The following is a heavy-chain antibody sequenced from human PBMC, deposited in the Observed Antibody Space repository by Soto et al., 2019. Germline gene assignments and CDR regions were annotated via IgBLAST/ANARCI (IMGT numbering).Heavy chain of an antibody. D-gene: IGHD3-3*01. V-gene: IGHV4-39*01. J-gene: IGHJ5*02. CDR3: ARHSSDSYYDFWSGYSWFDP. CDR2: IYYSGST. CDR1: GGSISSSSYY. Sequence: SETLSLTCTVSGGSISSSSYYWGWIRQPPGKGLEWIGSIYYSGSTYYNPSLKSRVTISVDTSKNQFSLKLSSVTAAVTAVYYCARHSSDSYYDFWSGYSWFDPWGQGTLVTVS.